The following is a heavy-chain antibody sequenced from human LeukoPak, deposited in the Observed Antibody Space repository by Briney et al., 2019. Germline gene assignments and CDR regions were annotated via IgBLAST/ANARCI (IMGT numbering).Heavy chain of an antibody. Sequence: PSETLSLTCTVSGGTIGNYYWNWIRQPPGNGLEWIGYIFYSGSTNYNPSLKSRVTISVDTSKNQFSLKLSSVTAADTAVYYCAREGYYGSEPYFDYWGQGTLVTVPS. J-gene: IGHJ4*02. D-gene: IGHD3-10*01. V-gene: IGHV4-59*01. CDR2: IFYSGST. CDR3: AREGYYGSEPYFDY. CDR1: GGTIGNYY.